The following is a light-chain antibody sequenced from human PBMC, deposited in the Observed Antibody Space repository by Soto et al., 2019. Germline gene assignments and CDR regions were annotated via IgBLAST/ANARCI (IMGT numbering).Light chain of an antibody. J-gene: IGKJ2*01. Sequence: DIGMTQSPSSLSASVGDTIIISCRANQSGSRSLNVYQQKPGTAPKPLIYAVSSLQSGVPSRLSGSGSATDFTFTISSLQPEDFATAYCQQSYDVRRTFGQGTKVHSK. CDR2: AVS. V-gene: IGKV1-39*01. CDR3: QQSYDVRRT. CDR1: QSGSRS.